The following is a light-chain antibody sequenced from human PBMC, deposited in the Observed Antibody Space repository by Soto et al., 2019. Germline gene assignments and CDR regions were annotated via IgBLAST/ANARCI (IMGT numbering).Light chain of an antibody. CDR3: QKSGSSPRT. CDR2: DTY. Sequence: IVLTQSSATLSLSPRERATLSCRASQSVSSYLAWYQQKPGQAPRLLIYDTYIRASGITDRFSGSGSGTDFTLNIRRMDTEELAVYFCQKSGSSPRTFGKGTKVDIK. V-gene: IGKV3-20*01. CDR1: QSVSSY. J-gene: IGKJ1*01.